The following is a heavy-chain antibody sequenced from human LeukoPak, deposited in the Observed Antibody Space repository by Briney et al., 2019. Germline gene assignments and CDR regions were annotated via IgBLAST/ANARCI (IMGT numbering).Heavy chain of an antibody. D-gene: IGHD5-12*01. CDR1: GGSISSSSYY. J-gene: IGHJ6*03. V-gene: IGHV4-39*07. CDR2: IYNSGST. Sequence: SETLSLTCTVSGGSISSSSYYWGWIRQPPGKGLEWIGSIYNSGSTYYNPSLKSRVTISVDTSKNQFSLKLSSVTAADTAVYYCARVATISRPYYYYYMDVWGKGTTVTVSS. CDR3: ARVATISRPYYYYYMDV.